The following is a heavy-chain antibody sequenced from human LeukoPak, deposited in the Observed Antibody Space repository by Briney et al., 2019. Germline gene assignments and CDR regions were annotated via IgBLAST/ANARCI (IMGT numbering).Heavy chain of an antibody. J-gene: IGHJ6*03. Sequence: GASVKVSCKASGYTFISYGISWVRQAPGQGLEWMGWISAYNGNTNYAQKLQGRVTMTTDTSTSTAYMELRSLRSDDTAVYYCARAYYYGSGSYHENYYYYYYMDVWGKGTTVTISS. V-gene: IGHV1-18*01. CDR1: GYTFISYG. CDR2: ISAYNGNT. D-gene: IGHD3-10*01. CDR3: ARAYYYGSGSYHENYYYYYYMDV.